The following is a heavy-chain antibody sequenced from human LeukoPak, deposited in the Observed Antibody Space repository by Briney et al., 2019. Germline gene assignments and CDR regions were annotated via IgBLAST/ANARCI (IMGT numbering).Heavy chain of an antibody. J-gene: IGHJ4*02. D-gene: IGHD2-15*01. V-gene: IGHV1-18*01. CDR1: GYTFTSYG. Sequence: GASVKVSCKASGYTFTSYGISWVRQAPGQGLEWMGWISAYNGNTNYAQKLQGRVTMTTDTSTSTAYMELRSLRSDDTAVYYCARVCSGGRCYFRLIDYWGQGTLVTVSS. CDR2: ISAYNGNT. CDR3: ARVCSGGRCYFRLIDY.